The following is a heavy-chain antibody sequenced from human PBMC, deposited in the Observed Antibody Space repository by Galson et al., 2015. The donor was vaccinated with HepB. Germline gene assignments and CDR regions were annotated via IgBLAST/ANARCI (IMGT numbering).Heavy chain of an antibody. Sequence: CAISGDSVSSNSAAWNWIRQSPSRGFEWLGRTYYRSKWYNDYAISVKSRITINPDTSKNQFSLHLNSVTPEDTAVYYCARDSPPEYDFLRLEDLSPYYFDYWGQGTLVTVSS. J-gene: IGHJ4*02. D-gene: IGHD3-3*01. CDR1: GDSVSSNSAA. CDR2: TYYRSKWYN. V-gene: IGHV6-1*01. CDR3: ARDSPPEYDFLRLEDLSPYYFDY.